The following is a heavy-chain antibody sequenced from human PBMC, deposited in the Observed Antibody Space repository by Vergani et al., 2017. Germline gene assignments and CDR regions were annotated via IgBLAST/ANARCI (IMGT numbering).Heavy chain of an antibody. CDR1: GFTLSNYD. CDR2: IQFDGNNQ. D-gene: IGHD3-16*01. Sequence: QVQLVESGGGVVQRGGSLRLSCATSGFTLSNYDMQWIRQGPGKGLEFVAFIQFDGNNQYYTDYVKGRFTLSRDFSKNTIYLQMNSLRTDDTATYYCAKHFRGWGIDYWGQGTQVIVSS. V-gene: IGHV3-30*02. J-gene: IGHJ4*02. CDR3: AKHFRGWGIDY.